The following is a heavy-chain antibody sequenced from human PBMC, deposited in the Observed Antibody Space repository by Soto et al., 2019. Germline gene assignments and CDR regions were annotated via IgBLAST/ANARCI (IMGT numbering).Heavy chain of an antibody. CDR1: GYTFSSFG. D-gene: IGHD4-17*01. CDR3: PRDLFIISTSTVTTDAF. CDR2: ISPETGKT. V-gene: IGHV1-18*04. Sequence: VELVQSGAEVKKPGASVRVSCKASGYTFSSFGLSWVRQAPGQGPEWMGWISPETGKTEYSHKFQGRVTMTTDTSTRTLFLDLGSLTSDDTAVYYCPRDLFIISTSTVTTDAFWGQGTLVTVSS. J-gene: IGHJ4*02.